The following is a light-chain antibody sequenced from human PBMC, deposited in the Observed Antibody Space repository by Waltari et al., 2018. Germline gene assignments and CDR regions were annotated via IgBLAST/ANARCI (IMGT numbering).Light chain of an antibody. CDR2: KDN. CDR1: ALPNQY. Sequence: SFALTQPPSVSVSPGQTARITCSGDALPNQYTYWYQQKPGQAPLLVIYKDNERPSGIPERFSGSTSGTTVTLTISGVQADDEADYYCQSTDNSDPYCVVLGGGTKLTVL. CDR3: QSTDNSDPYCVV. J-gene: IGLJ2*01. V-gene: IGLV3-25*03.